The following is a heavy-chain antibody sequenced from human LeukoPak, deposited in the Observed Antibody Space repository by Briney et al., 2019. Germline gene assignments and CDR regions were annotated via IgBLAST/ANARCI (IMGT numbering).Heavy chain of an antibody. J-gene: IGHJ4*02. CDR1: GTSLSSSRVG. Sequence: SRPTLVKPTQTLTLTPTFSGTSLSSSRVGVGCIRQPPAKALESLALHCWDDDKRYRPSPKSRRTVTKDTSKNQVVLTMTNMDPVDTATYYCAHRDMVRGIKFDYWGQGTLVTVSS. CDR2: HCWDDDK. D-gene: IGHD3-10*01. V-gene: IGHV2-5*02. CDR3: AHRDMVRGIKFDY.